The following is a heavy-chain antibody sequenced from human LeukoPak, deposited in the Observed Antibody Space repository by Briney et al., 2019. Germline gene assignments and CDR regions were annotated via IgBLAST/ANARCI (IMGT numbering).Heavy chain of an antibody. CDR3: ARVYTYGSPTSYLDY. Sequence: GGSLRLSCVASGFTFSSYNMNWVRQAPGKGLEWVSSISSSSSYIYYADSLKGRFTISRDNARNSLFLQMNSLRAEDTAVYYCARVYTYGSPTSYLDYRGQGTVVTVSS. CDR2: ISSSSSYI. V-gene: IGHV3-21*01. D-gene: IGHD5-18*01. J-gene: IGHJ4*02. CDR1: GFTFSSYN.